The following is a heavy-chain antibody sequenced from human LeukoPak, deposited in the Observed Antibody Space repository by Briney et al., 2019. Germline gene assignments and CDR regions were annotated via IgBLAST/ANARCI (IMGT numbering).Heavy chain of an antibody. CDR1: GYSISSGYY. CDR2: IYHSGST. J-gene: IGHJ3*02. CDR3: ARQGRADAIDT. V-gene: IGHV4-38-2*01. Sequence: PSETLSLTCAVSGYSISSGYYWGWIRQPPGKGLEWIGSIYHSGSTYYNPSLKSRVTISVDTSKNQFSLKLSSVTAADTAVYYCARQGRADAIDTWGQGTMVAASS.